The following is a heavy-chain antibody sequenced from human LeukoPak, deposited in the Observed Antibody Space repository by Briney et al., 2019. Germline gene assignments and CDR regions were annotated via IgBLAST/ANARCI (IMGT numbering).Heavy chain of an antibody. Sequence: GGSLRLSCVASGFTVSSNHLTWVRQAPGKGLEWVSVIYSGGSAYYADPVKGRFIISRDNSKNILYLQMNNLRAEDTAVYYCTRGTNEQWLAPRDWGQETLVIVSS. V-gene: IGHV3-53*01. D-gene: IGHD6-19*01. J-gene: IGHJ4*02. CDR1: GFTVSSNH. CDR3: TRGTNEQWLAPRD. CDR2: IYSGGSA.